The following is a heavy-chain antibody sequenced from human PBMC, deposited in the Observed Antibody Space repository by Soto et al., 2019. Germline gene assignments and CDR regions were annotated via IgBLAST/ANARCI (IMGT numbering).Heavy chain of an antibody. V-gene: IGHV3-30*03. CDR3: ASRPNDYGDYYYYYMDV. CDR2: ISYDGSNK. Sequence: QVQLVESGGGVVQPGRSLRLSCAASGFTFSSYGMHWVRQAPGKGLEWVAVISYDGSNKYYADSVKGRFTISRDNSKNTLYLQMNSLRAEDTAVYYCASRPNDYGDYYYYYMDVWGKGTTVTVSS. CDR1: GFTFSSYG. D-gene: IGHD4-17*01. J-gene: IGHJ6*03.